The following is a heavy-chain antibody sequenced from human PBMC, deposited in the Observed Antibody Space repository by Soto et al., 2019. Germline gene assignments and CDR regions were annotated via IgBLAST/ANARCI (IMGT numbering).Heavy chain of an antibody. CDR1: GGTFSSYT. Sequence: GASVKVSCKASGGTFSSYTISWVRQAPGQGLEWMGRIIPILGIANYAQKFQGRVTITADKSTSTAYMELSSLRSEDTAVYYCARDQDVDTAMAPFDYWGQGTLVTVSS. CDR2: IIPILGIA. CDR3: ARDQDVDTAMAPFDY. V-gene: IGHV1-69*04. D-gene: IGHD5-18*01. J-gene: IGHJ4*02.